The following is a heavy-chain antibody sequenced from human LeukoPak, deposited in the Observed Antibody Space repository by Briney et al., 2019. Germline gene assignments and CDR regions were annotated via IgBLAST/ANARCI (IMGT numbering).Heavy chain of an antibody. CDR2: ISYDGSNK. CDR1: GFTFSSYA. V-gene: IGHV3-30-3*01. Sequence: GRSLRLSCAASGFTFSSYAIHWVRQAPGKGLEWVAVISYDGSNKNYADSVKGRFTISRDNSKNTVYLQMNSLRAEDTAVYYCARGIVVAVAATSNWFDPWGQGTLVTVSS. CDR3: ARGIVVAVAATSNWFDP. J-gene: IGHJ5*02. D-gene: IGHD2-15*01.